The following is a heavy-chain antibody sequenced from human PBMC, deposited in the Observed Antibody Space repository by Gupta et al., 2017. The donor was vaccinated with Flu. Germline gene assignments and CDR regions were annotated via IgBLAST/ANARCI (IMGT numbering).Heavy chain of an antibody. Sequence: QVHLLESGPGMVKPSETLSLICSVSGVPITNNYWSWIRQSAGKGLEWIGRIYTIGSTDYNPSLKSRVTMSLDTSKNQLSLKLNSVTAADTAVYYCVRDCPSTTCYTTSSGEYYNMDVWGHGTTVTVSS. CDR1: GVPITNNY. CDR2: IYTIGST. CDR3: VRDCPSTTCYTTSSGEYYNMDV. D-gene: IGHD2-2*02. J-gene: IGHJ6*03. V-gene: IGHV4-4*07.